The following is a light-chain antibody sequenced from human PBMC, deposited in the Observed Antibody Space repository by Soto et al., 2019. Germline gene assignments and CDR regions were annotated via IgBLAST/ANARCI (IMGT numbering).Light chain of an antibody. J-gene: IGKJ1*01. V-gene: IGKV3-15*01. Sequence: EIVMTQPPATLSVSPGERATLSCRASQSVSSNLAWYQQKPGQSPRLLIYGASTRATGIPARFSGSGSGTQFTLTISSLQSEDFAVYYCQQYNNWPPAWTFGQGTKVDI. CDR3: QQYNNWPPAWT. CDR2: GAS. CDR1: QSVSSN.